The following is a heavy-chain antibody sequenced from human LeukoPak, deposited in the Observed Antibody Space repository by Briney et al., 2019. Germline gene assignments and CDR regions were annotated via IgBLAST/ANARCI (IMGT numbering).Heavy chain of an antibody. CDR3: ARVSPYCSGGSCYSSTYYNDY. Sequence: ASVKVSCKASGYTFTGYYMNWVRQAPGQGLEWMGWINPNSGDTNYAQKFQGRVTMTRDTSISTAYMELSRLRSDDTAVYYCARVSPYCSGGSCYSSTYYNDYWGQGTLVTVSS. V-gene: IGHV1-2*02. D-gene: IGHD2-15*01. CDR1: GYTFTGYY. CDR2: INPNSGDT. J-gene: IGHJ4*02.